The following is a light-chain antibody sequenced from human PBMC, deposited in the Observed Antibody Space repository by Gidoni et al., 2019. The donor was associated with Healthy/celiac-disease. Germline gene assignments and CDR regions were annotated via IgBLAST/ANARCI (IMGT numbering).Light chain of an antibody. V-gene: IGKV3-20*01. Sequence: IVLTQPPGTLSLSPGERAPLSCRASQSVSSSYLAWYQQKPGQAPRLLSYGISIMATGIRQRFSGSWSGTDFTLTISGLEPEDFAVYYYQQYDGSPWTFGQXTKVEIK. CDR3: QQYDGSPWT. CDR2: GIS. J-gene: IGKJ1*01. CDR1: QSVSSSY.